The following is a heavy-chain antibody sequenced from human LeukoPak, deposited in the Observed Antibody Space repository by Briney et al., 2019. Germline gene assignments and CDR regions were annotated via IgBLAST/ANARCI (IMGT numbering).Heavy chain of an antibody. Sequence: PSETLSLTCTVSGGSISSSSYYWGWIRQPPGKGLEWIGSIYYSGSTYYNPSLKSRVTISVDTSKNQFSLKLSSVTAADTAVYYCARFSPLVGATHHDAFDIWGQGTMVTVSS. V-gene: IGHV4-39*07. CDR1: GGSISSSSYY. D-gene: IGHD1-26*01. CDR3: ARFSPLVGATHHDAFDI. CDR2: IYYSGST. J-gene: IGHJ3*02.